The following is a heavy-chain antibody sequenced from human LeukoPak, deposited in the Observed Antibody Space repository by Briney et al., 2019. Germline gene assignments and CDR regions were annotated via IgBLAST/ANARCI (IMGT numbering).Heavy chain of an antibody. CDR3: AKPKTTSSGWHFFDT. V-gene: IGHV3-9*01. Sequence: GGSLRLSCAASGFTFDAYAMPWVRQAPGKGLEWVSGISWNSDSTGYADSVKGRFTISRDNAKNSLSLQMHSLRPEDTALYYCAKPKTTSSGWHFFDTWGQGTLVTVSS. CDR1: GFTFDAYA. D-gene: IGHD6-19*01. J-gene: IGHJ4*02. CDR2: ISWNSDST.